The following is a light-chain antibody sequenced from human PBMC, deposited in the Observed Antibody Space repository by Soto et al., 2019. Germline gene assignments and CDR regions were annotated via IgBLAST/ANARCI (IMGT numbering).Light chain of an antibody. CDR2: KAS. Sequence: DIQMTQSPSTLSGSVGDRVTITCRASQTISSWLAWYQQKPGKAPKLLIYKASTLKSGVPSRFSGSGSGTGFTLTISSLQPDDFATYYCQHYRSYSSWTFGQGTKVDI. CDR3: QHYRSYSSWT. CDR1: QTISSW. V-gene: IGKV1-5*03. J-gene: IGKJ1*01.